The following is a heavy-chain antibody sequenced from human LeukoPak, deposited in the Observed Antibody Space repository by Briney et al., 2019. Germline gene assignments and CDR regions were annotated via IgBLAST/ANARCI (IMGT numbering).Heavy chain of an antibody. CDR2: IYHSGST. CDR3: ARHYYDSSGYYRIAFDI. CDR1: GGSISSGNYF. Sequence: PSQTLSLTCTVSGGSISSGNYFWSWIRQHPGKGLEWIGYIYHSGSTYYNPSLKSRVTISVDTSKNQFSLKLSSVTAADTAVYYCARHYYDSSGYYRIAFDIWGQGTMVTVSS. J-gene: IGHJ3*02. D-gene: IGHD3-22*01. V-gene: IGHV4-30-4*08.